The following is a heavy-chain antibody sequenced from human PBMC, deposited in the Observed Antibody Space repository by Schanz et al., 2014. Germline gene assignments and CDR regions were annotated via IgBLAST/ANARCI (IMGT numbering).Heavy chain of an antibody. D-gene: IGHD3-3*01. V-gene: IGHV1-2*06. CDR2: FNPGNGGA. Sequence: QVQLVQSGAEVKKPGDSVTVSCKVSGFIFTGYFIHWIRQAPGQGLEWMGRFNPGNGGANFAEKFQGRVTMTKDTSINTVYMELSTLTSDDTAVYYCARESVSRTRLFDPWGQGTLVTVSS. CDR1: GFIFTGYF. J-gene: IGHJ5*02. CDR3: ARESVSRTRLFDP.